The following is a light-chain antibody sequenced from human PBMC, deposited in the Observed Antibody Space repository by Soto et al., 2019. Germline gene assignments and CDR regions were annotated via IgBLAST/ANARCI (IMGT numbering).Light chain of an antibody. CDR3: KQRSNWPRT. CDR2: DAS. Sequence: EIVLTQSPATLSLSPGERANLSCRASQRVSSYLAWYKQKPGQAPRLLIYDASNRATGIPARFSGSGSGTDFTFSFSSLEPEDFAVYYCKQRSNWPRTFGQGTKVDIK. CDR1: QRVSSY. V-gene: IGKV3-11*01. J-gene: IGKJ1*01.